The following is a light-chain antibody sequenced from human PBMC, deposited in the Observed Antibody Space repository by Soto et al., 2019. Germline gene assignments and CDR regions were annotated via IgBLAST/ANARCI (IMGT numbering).Light chain of an antibody. CDR1: ESVSTSY. CDR2: GAS. J-gene: IGKJ4*01. V-gene: IGKV3-20*01. CDR3: HQYGSVPLT. Sequence: EIVLTQSPGTLSLSPGERATLSCRASESVSTSYLAWYQQKPGQAPRLLIYGASSRATGIPDRFSGSGSGADFALTVSRLEPEDFAVCYCHQYGSVPLTFGGGTKVEIK.